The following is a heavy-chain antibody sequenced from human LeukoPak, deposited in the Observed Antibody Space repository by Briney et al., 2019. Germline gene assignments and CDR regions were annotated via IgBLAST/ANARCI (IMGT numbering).Heavy chain of an antibody. V-gene: IGHV3-21*01. D-gene: IGHD1-7*01. CDR1: GFTFSSYS. CDR2: ISYSSTYI. J-gene: IGHJ4*02. Sequence: GGSLRLSCAASGFTFSSYSMNWVRQAPGKGLEWVSSISYSSTYIYYADSVKGRFTISRDNAKNSLYLQMNSLRAEDTAVYYCARDQVSRSGELDYWGQGALVTVSS. CDR3: ARDQVSRSGELDY.